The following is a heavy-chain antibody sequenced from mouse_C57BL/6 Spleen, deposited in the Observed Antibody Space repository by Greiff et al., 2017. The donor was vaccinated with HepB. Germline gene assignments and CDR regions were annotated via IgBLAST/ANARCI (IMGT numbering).Heavy chain of an antibody. CDR3: ARSGLGSAGFAY. CDR2: IYPGSGNT. J-gene: IGHJ3*01. V-gene: IGHV1-76*01. CDR1: GYTFTDYY. D-gene: IGHD4-1*01. Sequence: VQLQESGAELVRPGASVKLSCKASGYTFTDYYINWVKQRPGQGLEWIARIYPGSGNTYYNEKFKGKATLTAEKSSSTAYMQLSSLTSEDSAVYFCARSGLGSAGFAYWGQGTLVTVSA.